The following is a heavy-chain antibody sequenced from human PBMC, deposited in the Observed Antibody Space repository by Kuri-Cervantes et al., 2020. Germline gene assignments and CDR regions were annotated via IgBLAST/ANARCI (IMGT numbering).Heavy chain of an antibody. CDR2: IYHSGST. Sequence: SCAVSGGSISSSNWWSWVRQPPGKGLEWIGEIYHSGSTNYNPSLKSRVTISVNTSKNQFSLKLSSVTAADTAVYYCARTSAAGPFDYWGQGTLVTVSS. D-gene: IGHD6-13*01. CDR3: ARTSAAGPFDY. J-gene: IGHJ4*02. V-gene: IGHV4-4*02. CDR1: GGSISSSNW.